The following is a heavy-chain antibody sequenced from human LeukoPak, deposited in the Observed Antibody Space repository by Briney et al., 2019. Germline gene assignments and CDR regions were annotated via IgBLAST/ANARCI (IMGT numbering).Heavy chain of an antibody. CDR3: AKNGYDNQGVYFDY. J-gene: IGHJ4*02. CDR1: GFTFSSYG. D-gene: IGHD3-22*01. CDR2: ISYDGSNK. Sequence: GGSLRLSCAASGFTFSSYGMHWVRQAPGKGLEWVAVISYDGSNKYYADSVKGRFTISRDNSKNTLYLQMNSLRAEDTAVYYCAKNGYDNQGVYFDYCGQGTLVTVSS. V-gene: IGHV3-30*18.